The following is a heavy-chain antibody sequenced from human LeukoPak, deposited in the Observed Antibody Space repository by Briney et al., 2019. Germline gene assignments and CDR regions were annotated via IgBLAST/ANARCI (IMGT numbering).Heavy chain of an antibody. J-gene: IGHJ6*02. CDR1: GYTFTDYY. V-gene: IGHV1-2*02. CDR3: ARVRTGSYYYYYGMDV. Sequence: GASVKVSFKASGYTFTDYYMHWVRQAPGQGLEWLGLINPNSGGTNYAQKFQGRVIVTRDTSISTAYMELYSLRSDDTAVYYCARVRTGSYYYYYGMDVWGQGTTVTVSS. CDR2: INPNSGGT. D-gene: IGHD1-26*01.